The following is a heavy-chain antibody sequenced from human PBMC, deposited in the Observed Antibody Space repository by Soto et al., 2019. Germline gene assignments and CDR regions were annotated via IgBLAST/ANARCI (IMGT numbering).Heavy chain of an antibody. J-gene: IGHJ5*02. CDR3: AQLYNWFDP. V-gene: IGHV4-4*02. CDR1: GGSISSSKW. Sequence: QVQLQESGPGLVKPSGTLPLTCVVSGGSISSSKWWSWVRQPPGKGLEWIGEIFHSGSTNYNPSLXXRXIIXVDKSKNQFSLKLNSVTAADTAVYYCAQLYNWFDPWGLGTLVTVSS. CDR2: IFHSGST.